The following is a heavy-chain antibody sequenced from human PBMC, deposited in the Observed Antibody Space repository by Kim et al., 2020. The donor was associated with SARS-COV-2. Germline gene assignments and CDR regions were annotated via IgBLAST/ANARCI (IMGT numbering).Heavy chain of an antibody. CDR2: ISAYNGNT. Sequence: ASVKVSCKASGYTFTSYGISWVRQAPGQGLEWMGWISAYNGNTNYAQKLQGRVTMTTDTSTSTAYMELRSLRSDDTAVYYCARDQSRRRQDLTFDYWGQGTLVTVSS. V-gene: IGHV1-18*01. CDR3: ARDQSRRRQDLTFDY. D-gene: IGHD7-27*01. J-gene: IGHJ4*02. CDR1: GYTFTSYG.